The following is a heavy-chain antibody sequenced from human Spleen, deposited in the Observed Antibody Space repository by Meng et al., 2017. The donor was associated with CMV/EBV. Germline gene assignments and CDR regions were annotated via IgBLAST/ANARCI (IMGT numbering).Heavy chain of an antibody. D-gene: IGHD1-26*01. CDR3: TTDESTGRS. CDR1: GFTFSKVW. V-gene: IGHV3-15*01. Sequence: SCAASGFTFSKVWMSWVRQAPGKGLEWVGRIKSETDGGTTDYAAHVKGRFTMSRDDEKNTLYLQMNSLKIEDTAVYYCTTDESTGRSWGRGTLVTVSS. CDR2: IKSETDGGTT. J-gene: IGHJ4*02.